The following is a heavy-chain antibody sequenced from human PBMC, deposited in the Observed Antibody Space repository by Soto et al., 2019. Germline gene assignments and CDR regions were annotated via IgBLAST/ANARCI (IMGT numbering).Heavy chain of an antibody. CDR1: GGTFSSYT. V-gene: IGHV1-69*02. J-gene: IGHJ4*01. CDR3: ARTTSSGYDRFDY. CDR2: IIPILGIA. Sequence: SVKVSCKASGGTFSSYTISWVRQAPGQGLEWMGRIIPILGIANYAQKFQGRVTITADKSTSTAYMELSSLRSEDTAVYYCARTTSSGYDRFDYWGHGTLVTVSS. D-gene: IGHD5-12*01.